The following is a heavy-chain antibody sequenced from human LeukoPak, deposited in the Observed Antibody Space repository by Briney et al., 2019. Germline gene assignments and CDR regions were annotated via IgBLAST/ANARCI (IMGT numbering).Heavy chain of an antibody. V-gene: IGHV5-51*01. D-gene: IGHD2-21*02. CDR1: GYSFTSYW. J-gene: IGHJ4*02. Sequence: PGESLKISCKGSGYSFTSYWIGWVRQMPGKGLEWMGIIYPGDSDTRYSPSFQGQVTISADKSISTAYLQWSSLKASDTAMYYSARLRSVVTAMGSFDYWGQGTLVTVSS. CDR2: IYPGDSDT. CDR3: ARLRSVVTAMGSFDY.